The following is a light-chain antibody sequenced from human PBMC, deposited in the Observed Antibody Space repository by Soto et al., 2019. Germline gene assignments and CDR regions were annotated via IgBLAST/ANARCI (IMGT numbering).Light chain of an antibody. CDR2: VAS. CDR1: QSVTNNF. Sequence: EIVLTQSPGTLSLSPGERATLSCRASQSVTNNFIAWYQQKPGQAPRLLIYVASDRATGIPDRFSGSGSGTDFTLTISRVEPEDFAVYYCQQYGTSPRTFGQGPKVESK. V-gene: IGKV3-20*01. CDR3: QQYGTSPRT. J-gene: IGKJ1*01.